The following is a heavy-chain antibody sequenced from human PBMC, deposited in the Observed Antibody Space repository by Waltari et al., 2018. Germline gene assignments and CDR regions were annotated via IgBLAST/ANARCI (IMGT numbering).Heavy chain of an antibody. V-gene: IGHV4-38-2*02. D-gene: IGHD2-15*01. CDR3: ARGGGGEHEGLGY. CDR2: IYHSGSP. Sequence: QVQLQESGPGLVKPSETLSLTCTVSGYSISSGYYWGWIRQPPGKGLEWIGSIYHSGSPYYNPSRKSRVTISVDTSKNQFSLKLSSVTAADTAVYYCARGGGGEHEGLGYWGQGTLVTVSS. J-gene: IGHJ4*02. CDR1: GYSISSGYY.